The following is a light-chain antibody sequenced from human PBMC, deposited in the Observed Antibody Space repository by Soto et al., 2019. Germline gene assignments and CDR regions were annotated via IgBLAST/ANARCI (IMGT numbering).Light chain of an antibody. V-gene: IGLV2-14*01. CDR2: EVT. J-gene: IGLJ2*01. CDR1: RSDVGRYNY. CDR3: SSYSSTSSPHVL. Sequence: QSVLTQPASVSGSPGQTITISCTGTRSDVGRYNYVSWYQQHPGKAPKLLICEVTYRPSGVSTRFSASKSGTTASLSISGIEAEVEADYYCSSYSSTSSPHVLFGGGTQLTVL.